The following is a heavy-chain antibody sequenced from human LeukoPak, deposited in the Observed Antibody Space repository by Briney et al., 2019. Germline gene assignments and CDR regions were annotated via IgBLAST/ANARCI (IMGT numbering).Heavy chain of an antibody. J-gene: IGHJ5*02. CDR1: GGSISSYY. CDR2: IYYSGST. D-gene: IGHD5-18*01. CDR3: ARGLEGGYSYDRINWFDP. Sequence: KPSETLSLTCTVSGGSISSYYWSWIRQPPGKGLEWIGYIYYSGSTNYNPSLKSRVTISVDTSKNQFSLKLSSVTAADTAVYYCARGLEGGYSYDRINWFDPWGQGTLVTVSS. V-gene: IGHV4-59*01.